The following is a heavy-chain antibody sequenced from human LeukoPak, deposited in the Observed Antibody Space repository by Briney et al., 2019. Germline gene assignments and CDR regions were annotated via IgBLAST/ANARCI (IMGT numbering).Heavy chain of an antibody. J-gene: IGHJ4*02. CDR1: GFTFNDYE. CDR2: INHRGST. D-gene: IGHD2-21*02. V-gene: IGHV4-34*01. CDR3: ARVGYCGGDCYPFDY. Sequence: PGGSLRLSCAASGFTFNDYEMTWVRQPPGKGLEWIGEINHRGSTNYNPSLKSRVTISVDTSRNSFSLELSSVTAADTAVYYCARVGYCGGDCYPFDYWGQGTLTTISS.